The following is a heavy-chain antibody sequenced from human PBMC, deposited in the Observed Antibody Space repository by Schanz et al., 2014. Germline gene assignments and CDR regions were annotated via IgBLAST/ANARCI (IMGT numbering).Heavy chain of an antibody. J-gene: IGHJ4*02. V-gene: IGHV3-48*01. CDR2: ISPTGSST. D-gene: IGHD5-18*01. CDR3: ARGTDTAMEHRPFDY. Sequence: VQLVESGGGLVQPGGSVRLSCGASGFSFSTHWMAWVRQAPGKGLEWVSNISPTGSSTYYADSVRGRFTISRDNAKNSLYLQMNSLRAEDTAVYYCARGTDTAMEHRPFDYWGQGTLVTVSS. CDR1: GFSFSTHW.